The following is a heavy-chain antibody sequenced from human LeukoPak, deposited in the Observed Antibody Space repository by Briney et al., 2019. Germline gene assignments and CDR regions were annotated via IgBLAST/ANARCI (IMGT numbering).Heavy chain of an antibody. D-gene: IGHD6-13*01. CDR3: ASRRQLAQYYYYGMAV. J-gene: IGHJ6*02. V-gene: IGHV4-34*01. Sequence: PSETLSLTCAVYGGSFSGYYWNWIRQPPGKGLEWIGEVNHSGSTNYNPSLKSRVPISVDMSKNQFSLKLTSVTAADTAVYYCASRRQLAQYYYYGMAVWGQGTTVTVSS. CDR1: GGSFSGYY. CDR2: VNHSGST.